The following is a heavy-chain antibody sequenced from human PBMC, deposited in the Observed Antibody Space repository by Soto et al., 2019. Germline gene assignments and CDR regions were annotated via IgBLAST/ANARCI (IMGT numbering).Heavy chain of an antibody. J-gene: IGHJ4*02. CDR2: INHSGST. CDR3: ARGRTLITGTSFDY. D-gene: IGHD1-20*01. Sequence: QVQLQQWGAGLLKPSETLSLTCAVYGGSFSGYYWTWIRQPPGKGLEWIGEINHSGSTNYKPSLTSGVTISVDTSKNQLALKMSSVTAADTAEYYCARGRTLITGTSFDYWGQGTLVTVSS. CDR1: GGSFSGYY. V-gene: IGHV4-34*01.